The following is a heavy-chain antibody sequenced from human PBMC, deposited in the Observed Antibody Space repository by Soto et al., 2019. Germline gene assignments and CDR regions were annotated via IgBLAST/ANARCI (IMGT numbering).Heavy chain of an antibody. CDR3: ARGGTGTPIDF. Sequence: SETLSLTCTVSGGSISSGGYYWSWIRQHPGKGLEWIGYTYYSGSTYYNPSLKSRVTISVDTSKNQFSLKLSSVTAADTAVFYCARGGTGTPIDFWGQGTLVTVSS. CDR2: TYYSGST. D-gene: IGHD1-1*01. CDR1: GGSISSGGYY. V-gene: IGHV4-31*03. J-gene: IGHJ4*02.